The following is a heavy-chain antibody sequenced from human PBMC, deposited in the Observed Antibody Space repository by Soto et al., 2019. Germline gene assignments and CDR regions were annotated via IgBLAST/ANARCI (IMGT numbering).Heavy chain of an antibody. CDR2: ISGSGGST. J-gene: IGHJ6*03. D-gene: IGHD5-12*01. CDR1: GFTFSSYA. Sequence: GGSLRLSCAASGFTFSSYAMSWVRQAPGKGLEWVSAISGSGGSTYYADSVKGRFTISRDNSKNTLYLQMNSLRAEDTAVYYCANKLVATHYYYYYMDVWGKGTTVTVSS. V-gene: IGHV3-23*01. CDR3: ANKLVATHYYYYYMDV.